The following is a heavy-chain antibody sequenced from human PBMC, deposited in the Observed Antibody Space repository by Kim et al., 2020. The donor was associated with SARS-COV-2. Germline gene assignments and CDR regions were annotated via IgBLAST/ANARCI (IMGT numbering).Heavy chain of an antibody. CDR2: IYYSGST. CDR1: GGSISSSSYY. Sequence: SETLSLTCTVSGGSISSSSYYWGWIRQPPGKGLEWIGSIYYSGSTYYNPSLKSRVTISVDTSNNQFSLKLSSVTAADTAVYYCARRPSSFRATEYYFDYWGQGTLVTVSS. V-gene: IGHV4-39*01. J-gene: IGHJ4*02. D-gene: IGHD6-13*01. CDR3: ARRPSSFRATEYYFDY.